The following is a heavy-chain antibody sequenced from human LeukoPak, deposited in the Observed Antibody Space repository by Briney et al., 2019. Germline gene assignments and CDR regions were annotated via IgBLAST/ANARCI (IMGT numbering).Heavy chain of an antibody. J-gene: IGHJ3*02. CDR1: GGSFSGYY. CDR3: ARPSPGYSSSYDAFDI. D-gene: IGHD6-6*01. Sequence: SETLSLTCAVYGGSFSGYYWSWIRQPPGKGLEWIGEINHSGSTNYNPPLKSRVTISVDTSKNQFSLKLSSVTAADTAVYYCARPSPGYSSSYDAFDIWGQGTMVTVSS. V-gene: IGHV4-34*01. CDR2: INHSGST.